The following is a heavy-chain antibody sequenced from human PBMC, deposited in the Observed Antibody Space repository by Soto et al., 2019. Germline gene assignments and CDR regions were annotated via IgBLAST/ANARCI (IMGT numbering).Heavy chain of an antibody. J-gene: IGHJ4*02. V-gene: IGHV1-18*01. Sequence: QVHLVQSGAEVKKPGASVKVSCKGSGYGFTTYGITWVRQAPGQGLEWMGWISAHNGNTNYAQKLQGRVTVTRDTTTSTAYMELRSLRSDDTAVDYCARGRYGDYWGQGALVTVSS. CDR2: ISAHNGNT. D-gene: IGHD1-1*01. CDR3: ARGRYGDY. CDR1: GYGFTTYG.